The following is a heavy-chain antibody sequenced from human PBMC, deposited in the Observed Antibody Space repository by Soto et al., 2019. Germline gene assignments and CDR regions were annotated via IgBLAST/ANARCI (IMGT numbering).Heavy chain of an antibody. J-gene: IGHJ5*02. D-gene: IGHD2-2*01. V-gene: IGHV6-1*01. Sequence: SQTLSLTCAISGDSVSLNIAAWNWIRQSPSRGLEWLGRTYYRSKWYNDYAVSVKSRITINPDTSKNQFSLQLNSVTPEDTAVYYCARDGGDDIVVVPAAIPGTLNWFDPWGQGTLVTVSS. CDR2: TYYRSKWYN. CDR3: ARDGGDDIVVVPAAIPGTLNWFDP. CDR1: GDSVSLNIAA.